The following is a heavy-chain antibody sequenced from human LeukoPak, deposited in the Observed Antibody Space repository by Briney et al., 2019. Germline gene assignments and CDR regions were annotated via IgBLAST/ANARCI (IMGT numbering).Heavy chain of an antibody. CDR2: ISFNGNNQ. J-gene: IGHJ4*02. D-gene: IGHD6-19*01. Sequence: GGSLRLSCAASGFTFSLYSMHWVRQAPGKGLEWVAVISFNGNNQSHAQSLEGRFTISRDNSKRTLYLQMNDLRADDTAIYYCARLASGSSGQSFDFWGQGTLVTVSS. CDR3: ARLASGSSGQSFDF. CDR1: GFTFSLYS. V-gene: IGHV3-30*04.